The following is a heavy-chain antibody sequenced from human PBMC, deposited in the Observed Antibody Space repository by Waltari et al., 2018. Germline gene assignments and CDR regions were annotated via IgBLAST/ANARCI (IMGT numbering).Heavy chain of an antibody. CDR2: IHPIGRT. D-gene: IGHD2-15*01. CDR1: GDSVSSPYL. J-gene: IGHJ4*02. V-gene: IGHV4-4*02. CDR3: ARDRGRGLYLDS. Sequence: QLQLQESGPGLLKPSGLLSLPRTVSGDSVSSPYLWNWVRQSPEKGLEWIGQIHPIGRTNYNPSLESRVTVSIDMSNNQFSLKLTSATAADTAVYYCARDRGRGLYLDSWGQGTLVTVSP.